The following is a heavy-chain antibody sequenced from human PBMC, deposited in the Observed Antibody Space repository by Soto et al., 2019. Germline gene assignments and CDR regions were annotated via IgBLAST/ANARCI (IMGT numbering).Heavy chain of an antibody. J-gene: IGHJ6*03. CDR1: GFTFSSYA. Sequence: GGSLRLSCAAYGFTFSSYAMTWVRQAPGKGLEWVSTITDSGDNTYYADSVQGRFSISRDNSKNTLYLQMSSLRADDTAVYYCAKGATLRGYSYGYYYFDVWGKGTTVTVSS. V-gene: IGHV3-23*01. D-gene: IGHD5-18*01. CDR3: AKGATLRGYSYGYYYFDV. CDR2: ITDSGDNT.